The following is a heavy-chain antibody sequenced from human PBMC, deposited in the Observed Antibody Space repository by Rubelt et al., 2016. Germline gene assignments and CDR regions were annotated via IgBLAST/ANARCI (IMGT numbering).Heavy chain of an antibody. J-gene: IGHJ6*02. CDR3: AKGEGRLEWILPDV. Sequence: GKGLEWVSDISGSGLTTYYADSVKGRFTISRDNSKNTLYLQMNSLRAEDTAVYYCAKGEGRLEWILPDVWGQGTTVTV. V-gene: IGHV3-23*01. D-gene: IGHD3-3*01. CDR2: ISGSGLTT.